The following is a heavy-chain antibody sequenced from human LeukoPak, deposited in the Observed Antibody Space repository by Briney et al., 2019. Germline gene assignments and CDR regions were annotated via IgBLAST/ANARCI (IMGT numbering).Heavy chain of an antibody. J-gene: IGHJ4*02. CDR1: GFTVSSNH. D-gene: IGHD3-10*01. V-gene: IGHV3-53*04. Sequence: GGSLRLSCAASGFTVSSNHMNWVRQAPGNGLEWVSVIYSGGSTYYAESVKGRFTISRHNSKNTLYLQMNSLRVEDTAVYYCARDQSSGGVDYWGQGTLVTVSS. CDR2: IYSGGST. CDR3: ARDQSSGGVDY.